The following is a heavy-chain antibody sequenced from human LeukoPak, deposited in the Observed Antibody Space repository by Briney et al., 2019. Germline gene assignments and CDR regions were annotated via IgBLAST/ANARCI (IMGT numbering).Heavy chain of an antibody. V-gene: IGHV1-18*01. D-gene: IGHD5-12*01. Sequence: ASEKVSCKASGYTFSSSGISWVRQAPGQGLEWMGWISPYNDDTRYEQTLQGRVTMTTDTSTSTVYMELRSLRSDDTAVYYCARSGSGYNPIDFWGQGTPVTVSS. CDR3: ARSGSGYNPIDF. CDR2: ISPYNDDT. CDR1: GYTFSSSG. J-gene: IGHJ4*02.